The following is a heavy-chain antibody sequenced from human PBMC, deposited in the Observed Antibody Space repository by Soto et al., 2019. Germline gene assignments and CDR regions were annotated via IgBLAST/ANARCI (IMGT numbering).Heavy chain of an antibody. J-gene: IGHJ4*02. CDR1: GYTFTSYD. CDR3: TLSGDNYNFWLNN. D-gene: IGHD3-3*01. Sequence: ASVKVSCKASGYTFTSYDIYWVRQATGQGLEWMGWMNPNTGNSGYAQKFQGRVTMTSDTSISTAHMELNSLKIEDTAVYYCTLSGDNYNFWLNNWGQGTLVTVSS. CDR2: MNPNTGNS. V-gene: IGHV1-8*01.